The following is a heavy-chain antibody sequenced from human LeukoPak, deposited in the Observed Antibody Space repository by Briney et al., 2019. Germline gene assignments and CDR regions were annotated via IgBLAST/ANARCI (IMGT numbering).Heavy chain of an antibody. CDR2: INPSSGGT. D-gene: IGHD5-18*01. CDR3: AKGRGIQLTFDY. CDR1: GNTFTDYN. V-gene: IGHV1-2*02. Sequence: ASVKVSCKASGNTFTDYNFHWVRQAPGQGLEWMGWINPSSGGTTYAQTFQGRVTMTRDTSISTVYMELSRVRSDDTAVYYCAKGRGIQLTFDYWGQGTLVTVSS. J-gene: IGHJ4*02.